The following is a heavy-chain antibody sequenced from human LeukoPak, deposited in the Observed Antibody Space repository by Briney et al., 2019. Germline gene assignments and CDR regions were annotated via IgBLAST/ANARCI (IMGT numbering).Heavy chain of an antibody. D-gene: IGHD6-6*01. V-gene: IGHV3-7*01. CDR1: GFTFSSYW. CDR3: ASQYSSSYGWFDP. Sequence: PGGSLRLSCAAPGFTFSSYWMSWVRQAPGEGLEWVANIKQDGSEKYYVDSVKGRFTISRDNAKNSLYLQMNSLRAEDTAVYYCASQYSSSYGWFDPWGQGTLVTVSS. CDR2: IKQDGSEK. J-gene: IGHJ5*02.